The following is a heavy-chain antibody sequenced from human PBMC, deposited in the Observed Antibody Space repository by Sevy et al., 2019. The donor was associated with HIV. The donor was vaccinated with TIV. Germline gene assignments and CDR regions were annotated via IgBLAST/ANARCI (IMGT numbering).Heavy chain of an antibody. Sequence: GGSLRLSCAASGFTFSSYSMIWVRQAPRKGLEWVSSISGSSNYIYYPDSVKGRFTISRDNAKNSLYLQMNSLRTEDTAVYYCARVTAYGSGGSCYSTMGADVWGQGTTVTVSS. V-gene: IGHV3-21*01. CDR2: ISGSSNYI. CDR1: GFTFSSYS. D-gene: IGHD2-15*01. J-gene: IGHJ6*02. CDR3: ARVTAYGSGGSCYSTMGADV.